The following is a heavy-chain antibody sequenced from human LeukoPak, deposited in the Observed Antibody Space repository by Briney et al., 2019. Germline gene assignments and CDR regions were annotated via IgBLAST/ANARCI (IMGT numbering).Heavy chain of an antibody. D-gene: IGHD1-26*01. V-gene: IGHV1-2*02. J-gene: IGHJ4*02. CDR2: INPNSGGT. Sequence: ASVKVSCKASGYTFTGYYMHCVRRAPGQGLEWMGWINPNSGGTNYAQKFQGRVTMTRDTSISTAYMELSRLRSDDTAVYYCARSSKVGATDYWGQGTLVTVSS. CDR3: ARSSKVGATDY. CDR1: GYTFTGYY.